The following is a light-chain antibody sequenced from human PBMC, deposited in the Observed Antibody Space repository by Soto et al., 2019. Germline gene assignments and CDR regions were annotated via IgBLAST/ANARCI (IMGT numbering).Light chain of an antibody. CDR3: QPSNMYGT. Sequence: EIQGSNSLASLPAYVEDRVTITCRASQSIDRWLAWYQQRPGKAPKILIYHASSLETGVPSRFSGSGSGTEFTLTFSSLQPDDFATYYCQPSNMYGTCAQGTKVEIK. CDR1: QSIDRW. V-gene: IGKV1-5*01. J-gene: IGKJ1*01. CDR2: HAS.